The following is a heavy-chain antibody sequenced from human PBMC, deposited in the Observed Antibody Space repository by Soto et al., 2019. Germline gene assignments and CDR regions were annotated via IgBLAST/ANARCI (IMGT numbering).Heavy chain of an antibody. CDR1: GFTFSSYG. V-gene: IGHV3-33*01. CDR3: ARMGGDYDSYYYYGMDV. Sequence: PGGSLRLSCAASGFTFSSYGMHWVRQAPGKGLEWVAVIWYDGSNKYYADSVKGRFTISRDNSKNTLYLQMNSLRAEDTAVYYCARMGGDYDSYYYYGMDVWGQGTTVTVSS. CDR2: IWYDGSNK. J-gene: IGHJ6*02. D-gene: IGHD4-17*01.